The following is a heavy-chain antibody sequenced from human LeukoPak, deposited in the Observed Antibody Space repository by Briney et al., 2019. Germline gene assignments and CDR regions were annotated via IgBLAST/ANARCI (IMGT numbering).Heavy chain of an antibody. J-gene: IGHJ4*02. D-gene: IGHD2-21*02. CDR3: ARDLFNYCGGDCSDY. CDR2: IYTSGST. Sequence: TSETLSLTCTVSGGSISSYYWSWIGQPAGKGLEWIGRIYTSGSTNYNPSLKSRVTMSVDTSKNQFSLKLSSVTAADTAVYYCARDLFNYCGGDCSDYWGQGTLVTVSS. V-gene: IGHV4-4*07. CDR1: GGSISSYY.